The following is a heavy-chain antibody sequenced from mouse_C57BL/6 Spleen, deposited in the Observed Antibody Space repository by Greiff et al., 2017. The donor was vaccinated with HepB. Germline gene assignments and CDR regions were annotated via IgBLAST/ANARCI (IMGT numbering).Heavy chain of an antibody. D-gene: IGHD1-1*01. CDR3: ARGIYYYGSSYGYFDV. CDR2: INPSNGGT. CDR1: GYTFTSYW. Sequence: QVQLKQPGTELVKPGASVKLSCKASGYTFTSYWMHWVKQRPGQGLEWIGNINPSNGGTNYNEKFKSKATLTVDKSSSTAYMQLSSLTSEDSAVYYCARGIYYYGSSYGYFDVWGTGTTVTVSS. V-gene: IGHV1-53*01. J-gene: IGHJ1*03.